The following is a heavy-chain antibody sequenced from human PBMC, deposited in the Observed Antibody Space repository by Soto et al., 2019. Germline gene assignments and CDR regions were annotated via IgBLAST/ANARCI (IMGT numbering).Heavy chain of an antibody. V-gene: IGHV4-59*01. CDR1: DGSSSSYY. Sequence: SETRSLTCTVSDGSSSSYYWSWIRQPPGKGLEWIGYIYYSGSTNYNPSLKSRVTISVDTSKNQFSLKLSSVTAADTAVYYCARSDGRYWGQGTLVTVSS. CDR3: ARSDGRY. CDR2: IYYSGST. J-gene: IGHJ4*02.